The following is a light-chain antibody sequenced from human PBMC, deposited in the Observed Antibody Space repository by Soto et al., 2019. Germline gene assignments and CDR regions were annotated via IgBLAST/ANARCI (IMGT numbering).Light chain of an antibody. J-gene: IGKJ5*01. CDR1: QSVGSN. CDR3: QQRTNRPPIT. Sequence: EIVMTQSPATLSVSPGERATLSCRASQSVGSNLAWYQQKPGQAPRLLIFDTSNRATDIPARFSGSGSGTDFTLTISGLEPEDFAVYYCQQRTNRPPITFGQGTRLEIK. CDR2: DTS. V-gene: IGKV3-11*01.